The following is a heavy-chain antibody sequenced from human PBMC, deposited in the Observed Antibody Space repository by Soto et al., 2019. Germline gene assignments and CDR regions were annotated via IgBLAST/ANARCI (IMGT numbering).Heavy chain of an antibody. CDR1: GGSFSGYY. J-gene: IGHJ6*03. Sequence: SETLSLTCAVYGGSFSGYYWSWIRQPPGKGLEWIGEINHSGSTNYNPSLKSRVTISVDTSKNQFSLKLSSVTAADTAVYYCARRGITMVRGVIIGHYYYYNMDVWGKGTTVTVSS. CDR3: ARRGITMVRGVIIGHYYYYNMDV. CDR2: INHSGST. D-gene: IGHD3-10*01. V-gene: IGHV4-34*01.